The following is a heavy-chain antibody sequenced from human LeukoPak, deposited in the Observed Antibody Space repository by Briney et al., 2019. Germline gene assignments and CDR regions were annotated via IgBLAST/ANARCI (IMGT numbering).Heavy chain of an antibody. J-gene: IGHJ4*02. Sequence: SSETLSLTCTVSGGSISSYYWSWIRQPPGKGLEWIGYIYYSGSTNYNPSLKSRVTISVDTSKNQFSLKLSSVTAADTAVYYCAAGGYSYGHAFDYWGQGTLVTVSS. V-gene: IGHV4-59*12. CDR2: IYYSGST. CDR3: AAGGYSYGHAFDY. D-gene: IGHD5-18*01. CDR1: GGSISSYY.